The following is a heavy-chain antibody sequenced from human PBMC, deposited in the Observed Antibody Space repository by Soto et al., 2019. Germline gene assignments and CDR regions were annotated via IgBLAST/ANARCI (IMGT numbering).Heavy chain of an antibody. D-gene: IGHD2-8*01. Sequence: SETLSLTCTVSGGSISSYYWSWIRQPPGKGLEWIGDIYYSGGTNYNPSLKSRVTISVDTSKNQSSLKLSSVTAADTAVYYCARQSRCINGLCDNAFDIWGQGTMVTVSS. CDR1: GGSISSYY. V-gene: IGHV4-59*08. CDR3: ARQSRCINGLCDNAFDI. J-gene: IGHJ3*02. CDR2: IYYSGGT.